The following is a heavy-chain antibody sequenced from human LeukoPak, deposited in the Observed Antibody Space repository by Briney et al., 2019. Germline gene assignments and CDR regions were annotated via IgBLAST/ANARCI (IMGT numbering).Heavy chain of an antibody. CDR3: ARSQPFWGSSWDLDY. CDR2: ISHSGST. V-gene: IGHV4-34*01. J-gene: IGHJ4*02. CDR1: GGSFSGYY. Sequence: SETLSLTCAVYGGSFSGYYWSWIRQPPGKGLEWIGEISHSGSTNYNPPLKSRVTISVDTSKNQFSLKLSSVTAADTAVYYCARSQPFWGSSWDLDYWGQGTLVTVSS. D-gene: IGHD6-13*01.